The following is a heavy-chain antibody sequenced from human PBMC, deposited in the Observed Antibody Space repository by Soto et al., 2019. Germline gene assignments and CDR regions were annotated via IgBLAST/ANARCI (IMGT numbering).Heavy chain of an antibody. CDR2: IYYSGST. Sequence: SETLSLTCTVSGGSVSSGSYHWSWIRQPPGKGLEWIGYIYYSGSTNYNPSLKGRVTISVDTSKNQFSLKLSSVTAADTAVYYCAREQAPLYYAMDVWGQGTTVTVSS. CDR1: GGSVSSGSYH. V-gene: IGHV4-61*01. CDR3: AREQAPLYYAMDV. J-gene: IGHJ6*02.